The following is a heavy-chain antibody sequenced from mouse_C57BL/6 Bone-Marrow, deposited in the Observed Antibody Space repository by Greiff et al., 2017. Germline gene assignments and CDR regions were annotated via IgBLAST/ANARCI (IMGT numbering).Heavy chain of an antibody. CDR3: ARPPDSSGYVGFAY. J-gene: IGHJ3*01. D-gene: IGHD3-2*02. Sequence: EVQGVESGGDLVKPGGSLKLSCAASGFTFSSYGMSWVRQTPDKRLEWVATISSGGSYTYYPDSVKGRFTISRDNAKNTLYLQMSSLKSEDTAMYYCARPPDSSGYVGFAYWGQGTLVTVSA. CDR2: ISSGGSYT. V-gene: IGHV5-6*01. CDR1: GFTFSSYG.